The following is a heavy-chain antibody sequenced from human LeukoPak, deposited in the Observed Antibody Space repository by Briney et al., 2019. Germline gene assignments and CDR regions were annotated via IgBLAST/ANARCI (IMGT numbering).Heavy chain of an antibody. CDR3: ARGHSSGSNGIFDY. J-gene: IGHJ4*02. CDR2: INAGNGNT. Sequence: ASVKVSCKASGYTFASYAMHWVRQAPGQRLEWMGWINAGNGNTKYSQKFQGRVTITRDTSASTAYMELSSLRSEDTAVYYCARGHSSGSNGIFDYWGQGTLVTVSS. D-gene: IGHD3-22*01. V-gene: IGHV1-3*01. CDR1: GYTFASYA.